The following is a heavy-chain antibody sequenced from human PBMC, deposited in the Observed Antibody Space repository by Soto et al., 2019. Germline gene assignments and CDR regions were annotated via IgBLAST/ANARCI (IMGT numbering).Heavy chain of an antibody. CDR2: ISYDGSNK. V-gene: IGHV3-30-3*01. D-gene: IGHD3-9*01. CDR1: GFTFSSYA. Sequence: GGSLRLSCAASGFTFSSYAMHWVRQAPGKGLEWVAVISYDGSNKYYADSVKGRFTISRDNSKNTLYLQMNSLRAEDTAVYYCAREGEILTGYYRAYGMDVWGQGTTVTVS. CDR3: AREGEILTGYYRAYGMDV. J-gene: IGHJ6*02.